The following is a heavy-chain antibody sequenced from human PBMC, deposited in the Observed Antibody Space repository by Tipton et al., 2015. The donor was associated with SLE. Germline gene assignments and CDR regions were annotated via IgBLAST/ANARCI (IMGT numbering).Heavy chain of an antibody. D-gene: IGHD3-3*01. CDR2: IHHSGNT. J-gene: IGHJ4*02. CDR3: ARGGLCWSPSLVAANYFDS. V-gene: IGHV4-34*01. CDR1: GASLSSFF. Sequence: TLSLTCTVSGASLSSFFWAWIRQPPGKGLEWIGEIHHSGNTNFNPSLGSRFTVSVDTSNNQFSLRLSSVTAADTATYYCARGGLCWSPSLVAANYFDSWGQGTLVTVSS.